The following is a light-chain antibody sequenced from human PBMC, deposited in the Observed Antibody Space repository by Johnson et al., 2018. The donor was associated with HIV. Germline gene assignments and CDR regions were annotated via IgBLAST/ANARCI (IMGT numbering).Light chain of an antibody. CDR3: GTWDSSLSAVRV. Sequence: FVFTQPPSVSAAPGQKVTISCSGSSSNIGNNYVSWYQQLPGTAPKLLIYDNNKRPSGIPDRFSGSKSGTSATLGITGLQTGDEADYYCGTWDSSLSAVRVFGTGTKVTVL. J-gene: IGLJ1*01. V-gene: IGLV1-51*01. CDR2: DNN. CDR1: SSNIGNNY.